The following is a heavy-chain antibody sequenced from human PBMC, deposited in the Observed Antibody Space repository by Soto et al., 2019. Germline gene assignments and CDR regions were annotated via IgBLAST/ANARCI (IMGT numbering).Heavy chain of an antibody. CDR3: AREYNNDILTGYYWHYYFDY. CDR1: GGSISSYY. Sequence: SETLSLSCTVCGGSISSYYWSWIRQPPGKGLEWIGYIYYSGSTNYNPSLKSRVTISVDTSKNQFSLKLSSVTAADTAVYYCAREYNNDILTGYYWHYYFDYWGQGTLVTVSS. J-gene: IGHJ4*02. CDR2: IYYSGST. D-gene: IGHD3-9*01. V-gene: IGHV4-59*01.